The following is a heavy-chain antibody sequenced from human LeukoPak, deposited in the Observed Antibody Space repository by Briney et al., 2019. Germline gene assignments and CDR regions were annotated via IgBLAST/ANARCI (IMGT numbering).Heavy chain of an antibody. CDR1: GFTFSNYS. D-gene: IGHD5-24*01. CDR2: ISSSSSHI. Sequence: GGSLRLSCAASGFTFSNYSMNWVRQAPGKGLEWVSSISSSSSHIYYADSVKGRFTISRDNAKNSLYLQMNSLRAEDTAIYYCAGGSQRREDWGQGTLVTVSS. CDR3: AGGSQRRED. J-gene: IGHJ4*02. V-gene: IGHV3-21*01.